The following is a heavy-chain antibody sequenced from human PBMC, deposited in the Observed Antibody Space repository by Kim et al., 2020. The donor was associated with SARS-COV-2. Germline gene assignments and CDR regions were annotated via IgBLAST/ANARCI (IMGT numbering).Heavy chain of an antibody. Sequence: ADSVKGRFTISRDNSKNTVYLQMNSLRAEDTAVYYCARARYNSGWYLDYWGQGTLVTVSS. D-gene: IGHD6-19*01. V-gene: IGHV3-53*01. J-gene: IGHJ4*02. CDR3: ARARYNSGWYLDY.